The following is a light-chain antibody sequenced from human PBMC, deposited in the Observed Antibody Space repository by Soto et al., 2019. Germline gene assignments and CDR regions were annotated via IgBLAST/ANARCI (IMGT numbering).Light chain of an antibody. CDR1: QSISSY. V-gene: IGKV1-39*01. CDR3: QQSYSTSIT. J-gene: IGKJ5*01. Sequence: DIQMTQSPSSLSASVGARVTITCRASQSISSYLNWYHQKPGKAPKLLIYAASSLQSGVPSRFSGSGSGTDFTLTISSLQPEDFATYYCQQSYSTSITFGQGTRLEIK. CDR2: AAS.